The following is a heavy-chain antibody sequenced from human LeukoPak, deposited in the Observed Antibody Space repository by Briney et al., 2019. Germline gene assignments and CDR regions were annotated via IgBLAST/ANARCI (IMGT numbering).Heavy chain of an antibody. V-gene: IGHV3-7*01. D-gene: IGHD2-2*01. J-gene: IGHJ6*03. CDR1: GFTFGDYA. Sequence: GGSLRLSCTASGFTFGDYAMSWFRQAPGKGLEWVANIKQDGSEKYYVDSVKGRFTISRDNAKNSLYLQMNSLRAEDTAVYYCASDCSSTSCPHYYYYMDVWGKGTTVTVSS. CDR3: ASDCSSTSCPHYYYYMDV. CDR2: IKQDGSEK.